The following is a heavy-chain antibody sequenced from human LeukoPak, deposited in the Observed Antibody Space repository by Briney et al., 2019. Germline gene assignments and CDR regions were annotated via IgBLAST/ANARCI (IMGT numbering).Heavy chain of an antibody. D-gene: IGHD5-18*01. Sequence: SETLSLTCTVSGGSITSYYWSWIRQPPGKGLEWIGYIYFRGSTNYNPSLKSRVSISVDTSKNQFSLKLTSVTAADTAVYYCTSSVDTSGFHFPYSWGQGTMVTVSS. CDR1: GGSITSYY. J-gene: IGHJ3*01. V-gene: IGHV4-59*13. CDR3: TSSVDTSGFHFPYS. CDR2: IYFRGST.